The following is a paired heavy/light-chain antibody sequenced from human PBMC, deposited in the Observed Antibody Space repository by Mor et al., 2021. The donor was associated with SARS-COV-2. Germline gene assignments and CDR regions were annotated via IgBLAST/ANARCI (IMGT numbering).Heavy chain of an antibody. J-gene: IGHJ5*02. CDR3: ARTYRRFLEWLLYPPRVRWFDP. CDR2: INHSGST. CDR1: GGSFSGYY. D-gene: IGHD3-3*01. V-gene: IGHV4-34*01. Sequence: QVQLQQWGAGLLKPSETLSLTCAVYGGSFSGYYWSWIRQPPGKGLEWIGEINHSGSTNYNPSLKSRVTISVDTSKNQFSLKLSSVTAADTAVYYCARTYRRFLEWLLYPPRVRWFDPWGQGTLVTVSS.
Light chain of an antibody. CDR3: MQSIQLPPT. V-gene: IGKV2D-29*01. CDR1: QSLLHSDGKTY. Sequence: DIVMTQTPLSLSVTPGQPASISCKSSQSLLHSDGKTYLYWYLQKPGQPPQLLIYEVSNRFSGVPDRFSGSGSGTDFTLKISRVEAEDVGVYYCMQSIQLPPTFGGGTKVEIK. CDR2: EVS. J-gene: IGKJ4*01.